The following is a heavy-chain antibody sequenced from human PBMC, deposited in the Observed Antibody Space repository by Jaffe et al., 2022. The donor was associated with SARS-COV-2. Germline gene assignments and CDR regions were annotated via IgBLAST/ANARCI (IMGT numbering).Heavy chain of an antibody. CDR1: GFTFSSYA. CDR3: AKSASRGIAVAGDFDY. Sequence: EVQLLESGGGLVQPGGSLRLSCAASGFTFSSYAMSWVRQAPGKGLEWVSAISGSGGSTYYADSVKGRFTISRDNSKNTLYLQMNSLRAEDTAVYYCAKSASRGIAVAGDFDYWGQGTLVTVSS. CDR2: ISGSGGST. D-gene: IGHD6-19*01. V-gene: IGHV3-23*01. J-gene: IGHJ4*02.